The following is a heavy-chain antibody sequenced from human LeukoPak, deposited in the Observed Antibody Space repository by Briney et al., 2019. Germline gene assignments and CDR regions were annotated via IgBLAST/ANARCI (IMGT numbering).Heavy chain of an antibody. CDR2: INSDGSST. CDR3: AKGLRGYSYVTFDY. D-gene: IGHD5-18*01. Sequence: GGSLRLSCAASGFTFSSYWMHWVRQAPGKGLVWVSRINSDGSSTSYADSVKGRFTISRDNSKNTLYLQMNSLRAEDTAVYYCAKGLRGYSYVTFDYWGQGTLVNVSS. CDR1: GFTFSSYW. V-gene: IGHV3-74*01. J-gene: IGHJ4*02.